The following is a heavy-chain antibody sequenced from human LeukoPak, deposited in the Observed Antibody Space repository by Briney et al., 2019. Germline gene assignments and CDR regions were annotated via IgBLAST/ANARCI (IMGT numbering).Heavy chain of an antibody. CDR3: ARDKFRLAQADAFDI. D-gene: IGHD2-21*01. V-gene: IGHV1-18*01. CDR2: ISAYNGYT. J-gene: IGHJ3*02. Sequence: ASVKVSCKASGYTFTSYGISWVRQAPGQGLEWMGWISAYNGYTNYAQKLQGRVTMTTDTSTSTAYMDLRSLRSDDTAVYYCARDKFRLAQADAFDIWGQGTMVTVSS. CDR1: GYTFTSYG.